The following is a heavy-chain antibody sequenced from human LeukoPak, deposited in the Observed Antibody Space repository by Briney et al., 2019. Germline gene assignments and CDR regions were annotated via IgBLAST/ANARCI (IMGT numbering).Heavy chain of an antibody. D-gene: IGHD5-12*01. V-gene: IGHV4-59*01. CDR3: ASYSAYGLYFDY. CDR1: GGSISSYY. J-gene: IGHJ4*02. Sequence: KPSETLSLTCTVSGGSISSYYWSWIRQPPGKGLEWIGYIYYSGSTNYNPSLKSRVTISVDTSKNQFSLKLSSVTAADTAVYYCASYSAYGLYFDYWGQGTLVTVSS. CDR2: IYYSGST.